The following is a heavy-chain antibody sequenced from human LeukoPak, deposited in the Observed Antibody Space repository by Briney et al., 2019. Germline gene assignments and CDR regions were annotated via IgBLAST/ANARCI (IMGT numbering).Heavy chain of an antibody. Sequence: GGSLRLSCAASGFTFSSYAMSWVRQAPGKGLEWVSLISASGGSTYYADSVKGRFTISRDNSKNTLYLQMNSLRAEDTAIYYCAKSRGSTLFDSWGQGTLVTVSS. J-gene: IGHJ4*02. CDR1: GFTFSSYA. CDR3: AKSRGSTLFDS. D-gene: IGHD1-26*01. CDR2: ISASGGST. V-gene: IGHV3-23*01.